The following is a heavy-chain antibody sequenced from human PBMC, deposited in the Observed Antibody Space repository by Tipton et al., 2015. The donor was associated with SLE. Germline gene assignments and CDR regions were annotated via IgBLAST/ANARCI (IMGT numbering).Heavy chain of an antibody. Sequence: QLVQSGAEVKKPGASVKVSCKASGYTFTSYGFSWVRQAPGQGLEWMGRSTVYDGNTKYAQKFQGRLTMTTDTSTSTAYMELRSLRSDDTAVYYCARAGCGGDCSGAFDIWGQGTMVTVSS. D-gene: IGHD2-21*01. CDR1: GYTFTSYG. CDR3: ARAGCGGDCSGAFDI. CDR2: STVYDGNT. V-gene: IGHV1-18*01. J-gene: IGHJ3*02.